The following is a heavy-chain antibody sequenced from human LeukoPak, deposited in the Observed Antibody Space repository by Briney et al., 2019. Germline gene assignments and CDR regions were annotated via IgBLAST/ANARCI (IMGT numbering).Heavy chain of an antibody. V-gene: IGHV3-66*01. D-gene: IGHD3-22*01. Sequence: GGSLRLSCAASGFTVSSNYMSWVRQAPGKGLEWVSVIYSGGSTYYADSVKGRFTISRDNSKNTLYLQMNSLRAEDTAVYYCARAHDYYDSSGYYLWGQGTLVTVSS. CDR2: IYSGGST. CDR1: GFTVSSNY. J-gene: IGHJ4*02. CDR3: ARAHDYYDSSGYYL.